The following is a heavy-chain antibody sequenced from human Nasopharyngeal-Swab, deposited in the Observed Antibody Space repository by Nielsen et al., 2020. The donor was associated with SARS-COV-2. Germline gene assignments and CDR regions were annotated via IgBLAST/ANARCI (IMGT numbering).Heavy chain of an antibody. CDR1: GFTFSDYY. Sequence: GGSLRLSCAASGFTFSDYYMSWIRQAPGKGLEWVSYISSSGSTIYYADSVKGRFTISRDNAKNSLYLQMNSLRAEDTAVYYCARDRGHGSGSHYNVNDYYGMDVWGQGTTVTVSS. D-gene: IGHD3-10*01. CDR3: ARDRGHGSGSHYNVNDYYGMDV. J-gene: IGHJ6*02. V-gene: IGHV3-11*04. CDR2: ISSSGSTI.